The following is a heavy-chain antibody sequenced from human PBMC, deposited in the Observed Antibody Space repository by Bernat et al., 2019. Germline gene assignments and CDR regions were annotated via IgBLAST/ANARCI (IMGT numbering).Heavy chain of an antibody. J-gene: IGHJ6*03. CDR2: IYHSGST. Sequence: QVQLQESGPGLVKPSETLSLTCAVSGYSISSGYYWGWIRQPPGKGLEWIGSIYHSGSTYYNPSLKSRVTIAVYTSKNQSSPKLGSLTAADTAVYYCARVSVGRVAATTDYYYMDVWGKGTTVTVPS. CDR3: ARVSVGRVAATTDYYYMDV. D-gene: IGHD2-15*01. V-gene: IGHV4-38-2*01. CDR1: GYSISSGYY.